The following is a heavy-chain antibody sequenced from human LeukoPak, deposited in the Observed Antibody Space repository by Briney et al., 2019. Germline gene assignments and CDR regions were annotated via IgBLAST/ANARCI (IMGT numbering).Heavy chain of an antibody. D-gene: IGHD2-21*02. CDR2: IYHSGST. CDR1: GGSISSGGYY. J-gene: IGHJ4*02. CDR3: ARGHNSVVTAIPYYFDY. V-gene: IGHV4-30-2*01. Sequence: SETLSLTCTVSGGSISSGGYYWSWIRQPPGKGLEWIGYIYHSGSTYYNPSLKSRVTISVDRSKNQFSLKVRSVTAADTAVYYCARGHNSVVTAIPYYFDYWGRGTLVTVSS.